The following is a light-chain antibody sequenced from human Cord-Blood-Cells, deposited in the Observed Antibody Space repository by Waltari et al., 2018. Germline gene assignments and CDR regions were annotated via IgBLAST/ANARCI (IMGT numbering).Light chain of an antibody. CDR1: QSISSY. Sequence: DIQMTQSPSSLSASVGDRVTITCRASQSISSYLNWYQQKPRKAPKLLIYAASSLQSGVPSRFSGSGSGTDFTLTISSLQPEDFAAYYCQQSYSTPRTSGQGTKVEIK. V-gene: IGKV1-39*01. CDR2: AAS. CDR3: QQSYSTPRT. J-gene: IGKJ1*01.